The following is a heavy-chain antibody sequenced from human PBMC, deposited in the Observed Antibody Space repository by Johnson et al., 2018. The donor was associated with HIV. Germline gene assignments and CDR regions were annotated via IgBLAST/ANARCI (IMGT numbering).Heavy chain of an antibody. J-gene: IGHJ3*02. D-gene: IGHD1-1*01. V-gene: IGHV3-30-3*01. CDR2: ISYDGSNK. CDR3: ASRYTVDAFDI. CDR1: GFTFSSYA. Sequence: QVQLVESGGGLVQPGGSLRLSCAASGFTFSSYAMHWVRQAPGKGLEWVAVISYDGSNKYYADSVQGRFTISRDNSKNTLYLQMTSLRAEDTAVYYCASRYTVDAFDIWGQGTMVTVSS.